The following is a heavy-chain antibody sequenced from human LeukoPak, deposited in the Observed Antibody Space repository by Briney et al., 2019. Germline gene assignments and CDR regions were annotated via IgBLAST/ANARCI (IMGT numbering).Heavy chain of an antibody. CDR3: ARPYCSGGTCYFLAMDV. V-gene: IGHV3-33*01. CDR2: IWYDGSNK. D-gene: IGHD2-15*01. CDR1: GFTFGSYG. J-gene: IGHJ6*04. Sequence: GRSLRLSCAASGFTFGSYGMHWVRQAPGKGLEWVAVIWYDGSNKYYVDSVKGRFTISRDNSKNTLYLQMNSLRVEDTAVYYCARPYCSGGTCYFLAMDVWGKGTTVIVSS.